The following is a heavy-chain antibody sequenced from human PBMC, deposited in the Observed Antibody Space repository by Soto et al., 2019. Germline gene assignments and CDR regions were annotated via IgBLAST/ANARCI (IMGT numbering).Heavy chain of an antibody. Sequence: EVQLLESGGDLAQPGGSLRLICAASGFTFSNYAMTWVRQSPGKGLEWVSTITSAGSTFYGDTVKGRFTISRDNSKSTLYLQMNSLGAEDTAVYYCAKTDKFHSQSSGWANRFDSWGQGTLVTDSS. J-gene: IGHJ4*02. CDR2: ITSAGST. CDR1: GFTFSNYA. V-gene: IGHV3-23*01. D-gene: IGHD6-19*01. CDR3: AKTDKFHSQSSGWANRFDS.